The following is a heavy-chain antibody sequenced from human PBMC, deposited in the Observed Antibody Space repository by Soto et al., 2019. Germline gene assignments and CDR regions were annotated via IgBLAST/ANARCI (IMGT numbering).Heavy chain of an antibody. D-gene: IGHD6-13*01. CDR3: ARVKSSSWYGYYYGMDV. Sequence: GGSLRLSCAASGFTFSSYWMSWVRQAPGKGLEWVANIKQDGSEKYYVDSVKGRFTISRDNAKNSLYLQMNSLRAEDTAVYYCARVKSSSWYGYYYGMDVWGQGTTVTVSS. CDR1: GFTFSSYW. CDR2: IKQDGSEK. V-gene: IGHV3-7*05. J-gene: IGHJ6*02.